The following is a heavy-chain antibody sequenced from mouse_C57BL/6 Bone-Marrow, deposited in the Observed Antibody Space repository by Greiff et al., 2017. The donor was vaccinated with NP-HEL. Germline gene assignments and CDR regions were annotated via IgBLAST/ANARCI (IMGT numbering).Heavy chain of an antibody. CDR2: IDPENGDT. CDR3: TTFGLFAY. V-gene: IGHV14-4*01. Sequence: DVKLQESGAELVRPGASVKLSCTASGFNIKDDYMHWVKQRPEQGLEWIGWIDPENGDTEYASKFQGKATITADTSSNTAYLQLSSLTSEDTAVYYCTTFGLFAYWGQGTLVTVSA. J-gene: IGHJ3*01. CDR1: GFNIKDDY.